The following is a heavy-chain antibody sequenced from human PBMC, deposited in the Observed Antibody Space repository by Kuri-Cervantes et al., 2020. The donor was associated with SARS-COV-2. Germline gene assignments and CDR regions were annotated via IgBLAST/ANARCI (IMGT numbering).Heavy chain of an antibody. CDR3: AKVFSGWYTGPVLVIGYYYYYGMDV. CDR2: ISGSGGST. CDR1: GFTFSSYA. V-gene: IGHV3-23*01. J-gene: IGHJ6*01. D-gene: IGHD6-19*01. Sequence: GGSLRLSCAASGFTFSSYAMHWVRQTPGKGLEWVSTISGSGGSTYYADSVKGRFTISRDNSKSTLYLQMNSLRAEDTAVYYCAKVFSGWYTGPVLVIGYYYYYGMDVWRHGTTVTVSS.